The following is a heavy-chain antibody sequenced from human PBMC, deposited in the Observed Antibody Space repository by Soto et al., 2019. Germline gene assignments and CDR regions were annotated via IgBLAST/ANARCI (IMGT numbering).Heavy chain of an antibody. CDR3: ARGGAIWFGELSTDY. J-gene: IGHJ4*02. CDR1: GYIFTNSG. D-gene: IGHD3-10*01. V-gene: IGHV1-18*01. Sequence: QIQLVQSGAELKKPGASVKVSCKASGYIFTNSGVTWVRQAPGQGLEWMGWINTYNGTTIYAQKLQGRVTMTTDTSTSTVYMELRSLRSDDTAVYYCARGGAIWFGELSTDYWGQGTLVTVSS. CDR2: INTYNGTT.